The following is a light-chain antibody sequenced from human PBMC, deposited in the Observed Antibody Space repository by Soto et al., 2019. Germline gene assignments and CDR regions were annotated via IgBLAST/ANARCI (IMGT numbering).Light chain of an antibody. CDR2: DAY. V-gene: IGKV3-11*01. CDR1: QSVGTY. Sequence: EIVLTQSPAILSLSPGERATLSCRASQSVGTYLDWYQQKLGQAPRLLIYDAYNRATGIPARFSGSGSGTDFTLTIRRLEPEDFAVDDCQQRVNWLTFGGGTKGEL. J-gene: IGKJ4*01. CDR3: QQRVNWLT.